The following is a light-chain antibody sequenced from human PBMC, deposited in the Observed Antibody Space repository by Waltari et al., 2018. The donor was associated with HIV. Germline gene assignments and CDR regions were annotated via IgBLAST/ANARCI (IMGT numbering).Light chain of an antibody. V-gene: IGLV2-14*03. CDR1: SSDSGGFKS. Sequence: QSALTQPASVSGSPGQSITISCTGTSSDSGGFKSVSWYQQSPGKAPKLIIYDVSYRPSGVSNRFSGSKSGNTASLTISGLQAEDEADYYCGSYAGRDIRVVFGGGTKLTVL. J-gene: IGLJ2*01. CDR2: DVS. CDR3: GSYAGRDIRVV.